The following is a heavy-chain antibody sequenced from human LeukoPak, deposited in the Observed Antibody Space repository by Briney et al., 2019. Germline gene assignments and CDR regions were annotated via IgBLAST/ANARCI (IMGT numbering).Heavy chain of an antibody. CDR2: ISYDGSNK. CDR1: GFTFSSYG. CDR3: AKDRRGAKTPDY. J-gene: IGHJ4*02. D-gene: IGHD1-26*01. V-gene: IGHV3-30*18. Sequence: GRSLRLSCAASGFTFSSYGMHWVRQAPGKGLEWVAVISYDGSNKYYADSVKGRFAISRDNSKNTLYLQMNSLRAEDMGVYYCAKDRRGAKTPDYWGQGTLVTVSS.